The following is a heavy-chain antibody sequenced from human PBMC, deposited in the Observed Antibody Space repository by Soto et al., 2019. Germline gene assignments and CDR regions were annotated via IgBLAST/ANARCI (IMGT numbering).Heavy chain of an antibody. Sequence: GGSLRLSCAASGFTFSSYAMSWVRQAPGKGLEWVSAISGSGGSTYYADSVKGRFTISRDNSKNTLYLQMNSLRAEDTAVYYCAKEGTITMIVVVITQFDYWGQGTLVTVSS. J-gene: IGHJ4*02. CDR1: GFTFSSYA. CDR2: ISGSGGST. D-gene: IGHD3-22*01. CDR3: AKEGTITMIVVVITQFDY. V-gene: IGHV3-23*01.